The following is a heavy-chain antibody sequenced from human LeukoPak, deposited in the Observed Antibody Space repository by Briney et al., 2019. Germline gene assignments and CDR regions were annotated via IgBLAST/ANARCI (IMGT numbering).Heavy chain of an antibody. D-gene: IGHD2-21*02. CDR1: GDSISGYY. CDR2: IHTSEGT. CDR3: AIHVKVAGDTYYRWFDP. J-gene: IGHJ5*02. V-gene: IGHV4-4*09. Sequence: SETLSLTCTVSGDSISGYYWGWVRQPPGKGLEWIAYIHTSEGTDYNPFLKSRVTVSVDTSKNQFSLKLSSVAAADTVIYYCAIHVKVAGDTYYRWFDPWGQGTLVTVSS.